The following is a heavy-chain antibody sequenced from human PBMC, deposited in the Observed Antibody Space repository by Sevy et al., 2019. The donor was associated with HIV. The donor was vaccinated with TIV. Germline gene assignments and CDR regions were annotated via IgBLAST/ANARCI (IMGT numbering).Heavy chain of an antibody. CDR2: ITRNSYEAYGGTT. CDR1: GFTFDDYA. Sequence: GGSLRLSCTTSGFTFDDYAMSWFRQAPGKGLEWVAFITRNSYEAYGGTTDYAASVKGRFIISRDDSKSIAHLQMNSLKTEDTAVYYSTRGLATADTPEYYFDYWGQGTLVTVSS. J-gene: IGHJ4*02. CDR3: TRGLATADTPEYYFDY. V-gene: IGHV3-49*03. D-gene: IGHD5-12*01.